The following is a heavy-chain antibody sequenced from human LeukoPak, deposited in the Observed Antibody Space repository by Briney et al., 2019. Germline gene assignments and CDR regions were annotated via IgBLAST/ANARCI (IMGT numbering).Heavy chain of an antibody. Sequence: PGGSLRLSCAASGFTFSNAWMSWVRQAPGKGLEWVGRIKSKTNGGTTDYAAPVKGRFIISRDDSKNTLYLQMNSLRTEDTAVYYCARGFCSSTNCYQGPFDFWGQGTLVTVSS. CDR2: IKSKTNGGTT. CDR3: ARGFCSSTNCYQGPFDF. CDR1: GFTFSNAW. J-gene: IGHJ4*02. D-gene: IGHD2-2*01. V-gene: IGHV3-15*01.